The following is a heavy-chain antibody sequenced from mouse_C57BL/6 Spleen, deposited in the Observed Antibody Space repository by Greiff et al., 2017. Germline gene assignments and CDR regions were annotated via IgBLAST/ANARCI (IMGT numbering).Heavy chain of an antibody. Sequence: VQLQESGAELVKPGASVKISCKASGYAISRYWMNWVKQRPGQGLEWIGQIYPGDGDTNYNGKFKGKATLTADKSSSTAYMQLSSLTSEDSAVYFCARRLYDYDEDYAMVYWGQGTSVTVSS. CDR2: IYPGDGDT. CDR1: GYAISRYW. J-gene: IGHJ4*01. CDR3: ARRLYDYDEDYAMVY. V-gene: IGHV1-80*01. D-gene: IGHD2-4*01.